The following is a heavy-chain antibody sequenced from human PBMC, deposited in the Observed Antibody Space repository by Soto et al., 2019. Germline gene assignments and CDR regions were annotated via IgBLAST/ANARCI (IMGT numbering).Heavy chain of an antibody. CDR3: ARDQPTGTDGHWFDP. J-gene: IGHJ5*02. CDR2: INPNSGGT. Sequence: ASVKVSCKASGYTFTGYYMHWVRQAPGQGLEWMGWINPNSGGTNYAQKFQGWVTMTRDTSISTAYMELSRLRSDDTAVYYCARDQPTGTDGHWFDPWGQGTLVTVSS. V-gene: IGHV1-2*04. CDR1: GYTFTGYY. D-gene: IGHD1-1*01.